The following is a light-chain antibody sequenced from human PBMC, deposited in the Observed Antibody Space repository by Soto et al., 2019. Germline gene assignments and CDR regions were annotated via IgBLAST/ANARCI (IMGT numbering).Light chain of an antibody. V-gene: IGLV2-14*01. J-gene: IGLJ1*01. CDR3: SSYTYRSSSLYV. Sequence: QSALTQPASVSGSPGQSITISCTGTSSDVGFYNYVSWYQHHPGKAPKLMIYEVSNRPSGVSNRFSGSKSGNTASLTISGLQAEDEADYYCSSYTYRSSSLYVFGTGTKLTVL. CDR1: SSDVGFYNY. CDR2: EVS.